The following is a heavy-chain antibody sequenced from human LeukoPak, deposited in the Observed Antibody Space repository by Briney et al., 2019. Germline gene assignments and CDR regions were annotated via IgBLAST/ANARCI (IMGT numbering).Heavy chain of an antibody. D-gene: IGHD2-15*01. CDR1: GYTFTSYG. CDR3: ARAAVGGGYWYFDL. Sequence: GASVKVSCKASGYTFTSYGISWVRQAPGQGLEWMGWISAYNGITNYAQKLQGRVTMTTDTSTSTSYMELRSLRSNDTAVYYCARAAVGGGYWYFDLWGRGTLVTVSS. J-gene: IGHJ2*01. CDR2: ISAYNGIT. V-gene: IGHV1-18*01.